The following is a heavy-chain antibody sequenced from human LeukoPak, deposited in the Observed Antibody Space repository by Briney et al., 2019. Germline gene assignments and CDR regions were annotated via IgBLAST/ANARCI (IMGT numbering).Heavy chain of an antibody. J-gene: IGHJ4*02. CDR2: INHSGST. Sequence: SETLSLTRAVYGRPFSGYYWSWVRQPPGKGLEWFGEINHSGSTNYNPSLKSRVTISVDTSKNQFSLKLSSVTAADTAVYYCARRLGVDYGDYYFDYWGQGTLVTVSS. V-gene: IGHV4-34*01. CDR1: GRPFSGYY. CDR3: ARRLGVDYGDYYFDY. D-gene: IGHD4-17*01.